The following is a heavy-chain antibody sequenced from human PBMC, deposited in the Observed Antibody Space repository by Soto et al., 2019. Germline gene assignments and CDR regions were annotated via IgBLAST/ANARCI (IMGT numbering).Heavy chain of an antibody. CDR3: ATRITVFGLLIPPFDP. Sequence: SETLSLTCAVYGGSVNGYYWNWIRQPPGKGLEWSGEINHTGGTHYNPSLKSRVAMSVDTSKNQFSLRLSSVTAADTAIYYCATRITVFGLLIPPFDPWGQGTQVTVSS. CDR1: GGSVNGYY. CDR2: INHTGGT. V-gene: IGHV4-34*01. D-gene: IGHD3-3*01. J-gene: IGHJ5*02.